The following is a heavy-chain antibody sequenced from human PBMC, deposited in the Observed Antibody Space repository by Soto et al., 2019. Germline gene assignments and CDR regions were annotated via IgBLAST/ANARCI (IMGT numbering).Heavy chain of an antibody. CDR3: AKDRGRGSYPGGDFDH. D-gene: IGHD1-26*01. Sequence: QMQLVESGGGVVQPGRSLRLSCGASGFSFRSFGMHWVRQSPGKGLEWVAIISFDGSNQYYADSVKGRFTISRDNSKNTLYLEMNSLRPDDTALYYCAKDRGRGSYPGGDFDHWGQGTLVTVSS. J-gene: IGHJ4*02. V-gene: IGHV3-30*18. CDR2: ISFDGSNQ. CDR1: GFSFRSFG.